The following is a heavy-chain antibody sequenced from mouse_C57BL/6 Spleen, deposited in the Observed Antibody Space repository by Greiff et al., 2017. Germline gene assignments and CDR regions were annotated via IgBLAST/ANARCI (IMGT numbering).Heavy chain of an antibody. D-gene: IGHD2-4*01. J-gene: IGHJ3*01. Sequence: DVQLVESEGGLVQPGRSLKLSCTASGFTFSDYYMAWVRQVPEKGLEWVANINYDGSCTYYLDSLKSRFIISRDNAKNILYLQMSSLKSEDTATYYGARVGYYDYVLFADWGQGTLVTVSA. CDR1: GFTFSDYY. CDR2: INYDGSCT. V-gene: IGHV5-16*01. CDR3: ARVGYYDYVLFAD.